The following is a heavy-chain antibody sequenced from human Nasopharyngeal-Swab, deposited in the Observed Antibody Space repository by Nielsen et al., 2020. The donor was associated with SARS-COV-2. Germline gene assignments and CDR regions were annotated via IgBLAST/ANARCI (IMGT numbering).Heavy chain of an antibody. CDR1: GYRFTDYW. CDR3: AIGAAVGTLFHGMDV. V-gene: IGHV5-51*01. CDR2: IFPGDSDT. D-gene: IGHD1-26*01. J-gene: IGHJ6*02. Sequence: GESLKISCATSGYRFTDYWIAWVRQPPGKGLECMGTIFPGDSDTRYSPSFEGRVTISVDQSITTAYLHWTSLKASDTAKYYCAIGAAVGTLFHGMDVWGQGTMVTVSS.